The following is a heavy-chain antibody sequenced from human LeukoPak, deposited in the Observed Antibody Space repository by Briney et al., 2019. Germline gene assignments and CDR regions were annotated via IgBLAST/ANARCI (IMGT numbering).Heavy chain of an antibody. D-gene: IGHD3-22*01. J-gene: IGHJ4*02. CDR3: ARYYDSSGSFDY. V-gene: IGHV1-2*02. Sequence: ASVKVSCKASGYTFTGYYIHWVRQAPGQGLEWMGWINPNSGGTNYAQKFQGRVTMTRDTFISTAYMELSRLRSDDTAVYYCARYYDSSGSFDYWGQGTLVTVSS. CDR1: GYTFTGYY. CDR2: INPNSGGT.